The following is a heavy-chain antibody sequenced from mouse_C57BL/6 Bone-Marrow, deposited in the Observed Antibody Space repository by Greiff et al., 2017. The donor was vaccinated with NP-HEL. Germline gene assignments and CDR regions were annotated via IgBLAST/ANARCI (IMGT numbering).Heavy chain of an antibody. D-gene: IGHD1-1*01. J-gene: IGHJ2*01. Sequence: QVQLQQSGAELVRPGASVKLSCKASGYTFTDYYINWVKQRPGQGLEWIARIYPGSGNTYYNEKFKGKATLTAEKSSSTAYMQLSSLTSEDSAVYFCARRGIYYGSSFDYWGQGTTLTVSS. CDR1: GYTFTDYY. CDR2: IYPGSGNT. V-gene: IGHV1-76*01. CDR3: ARRGIYYGSSFDY.